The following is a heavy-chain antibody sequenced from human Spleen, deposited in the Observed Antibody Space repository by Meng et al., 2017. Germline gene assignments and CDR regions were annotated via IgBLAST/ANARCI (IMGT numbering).Heavy chain of an antibody. CDR1: GYTFTSYY. D-gene: IGHD6-13*01. CDR3: ARDEDISAAGKLFGDY. J-gene: IGHJ4*02. V-gene: IGHV1-46*01. CDR2: INPSGGST. Sequence: ASVQVSCKASGYTFTSYYMHWVRQAPGQGLEWMGIINPSGGSTSYAQKFQGRVTMTRDTSTSTVYMELSSLRSEDTAMYYCARDEDISAAGKLFGDYWGQGTLVTVSS.